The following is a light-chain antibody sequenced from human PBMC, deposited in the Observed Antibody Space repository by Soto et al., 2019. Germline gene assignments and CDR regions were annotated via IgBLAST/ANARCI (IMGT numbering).Light chain of an antibody. CDR3: QQYNRYPYT. CDR1: QDISHY. Sequence: DLQMTQSPSSLSASVGDRVTITCRASQDISHYLGWFQQKPGKAPKSLIYAASKLQSGVPSKFSGSASGTEFTLTISSLQPEDFATYYCQQYNRYPYTFGQGTNLEIK. V-gene: IGKV1-16*02. CDR2: AAS. J-gene: IGKJ2*01.